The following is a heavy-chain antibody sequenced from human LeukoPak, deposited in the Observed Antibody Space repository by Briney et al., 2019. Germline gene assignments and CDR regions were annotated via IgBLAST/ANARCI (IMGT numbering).Heavy chain of an antibody. J-gene: IGHJ4*02. CDR2: IYGGGST. CDR3: AREIGSAARGR. D-gene: IGHD6-13*01. CDR1: GFTVSSNY. V-gene: IGHV3-66*01. Sequence: PGGSLRLSCAASGFTVSSNYMSWVRQAPGKGLEWVSVIYGGGSTYYADSVKGRFSISRDNSKNTLYLQMNSLRAEDTAVYYCAREIGSAARGRWGQGTLVTVSS.